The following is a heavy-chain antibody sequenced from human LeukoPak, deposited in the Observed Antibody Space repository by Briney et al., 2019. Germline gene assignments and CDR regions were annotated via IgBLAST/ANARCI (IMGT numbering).Heavy chain of an antibody. V-gene: IGHV4-61*01. CDR1: GGSLSSSSYY. Sequence: SETLSLTCTVSGGSLSSSSYYWGWIRQPPGKGLEWIGYIYYSGSTNYNPSLKSRVTISVDTSKNQFSLKLSSVTAADTAMYYCARVRSSGWGKGFDYWGQGTLVTVSS. CDR2: IYYSGST. D-gene: IGHD6-19*01. CDR3: ARVRSSGWGKGFDY. J-gene: IGHJ4*02.